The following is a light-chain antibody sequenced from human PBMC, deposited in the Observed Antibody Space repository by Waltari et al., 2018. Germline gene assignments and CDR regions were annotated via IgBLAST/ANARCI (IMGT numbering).Light chain of an antibody. J-gene: IGLJ2*01. CDR1: SPNIGAGYD. Sequence: QSGLTQPPSVSGAPGQRVTISCTGGSPNIGAGYDVHWYQLLPGPAPKLLIQGNSNPPSADPDRFAGSKSGTSASLAIAGLQAEDEAGYYCQAYDSSLSVSVFGGGTKLTVL. CDR3: QAYDSSLSVSV. CDR2: GNS. V-gene: IGLV1-40*01.